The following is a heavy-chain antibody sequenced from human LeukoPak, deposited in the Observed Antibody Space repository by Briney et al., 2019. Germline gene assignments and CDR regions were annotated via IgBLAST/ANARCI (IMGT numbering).Heavy chain of an antibody. Sequence: ASVKVSCKASGYTFTGYYMHWVRQAPGQGLEWMGGINPNSGGTNYAQKFQGRVTMTRDTSSSTAYLELSRLRSDDTAVYYCARVLYGGKYYYYYYGMDVWGQGTTVTVSS. J-gene: IGHJ6*02. V-gene: IGHV1-2*02. D-gene: IGHD4-23*01. CDR3: ARVLYGGKYYYYYYGMDV. CDR2: INPNSGGT. CDR1: GYTFTGYY.